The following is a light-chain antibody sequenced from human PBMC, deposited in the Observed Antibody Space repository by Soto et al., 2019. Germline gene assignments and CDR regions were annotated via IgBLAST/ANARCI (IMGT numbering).Light chain of an antibody. Sequence: EPMLTQSPATLSLSPGERATLSCRASQSIDNYLAWYQQKPDQAPRLLIYGASNRATGIPARFSGSGSGTDFALTISSLEPEDFAVYYCQHRNYWLTFGGGTKVEIK. CDR2: GAS. J-gene: IGKJ4*01. V-gene: IGKV3-11*01. CDR1: QSIDNY. CDR3: QHRNYWLT.